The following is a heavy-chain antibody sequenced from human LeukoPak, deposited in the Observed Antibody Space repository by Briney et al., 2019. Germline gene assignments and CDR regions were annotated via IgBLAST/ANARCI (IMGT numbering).Heavy chain of an antibody. CDR2: IIPIFGTA. J-gene: IGHJ4*02. Sequence: GASVKVSCKASGGTFSSYAISWVRQAPGQGLEWMGGIIPIFGTANYAQKFQDRVTITADESTSTAYMELSSLRSEDTAVYYCATRLVGGHSSSGREFDYWGQGTLVTVSS. V-gene: IGHV1-69*01. D-gene: IGHD6-13*01. CDR3: ATRLVGGHSSSGREFDY. CDR1: GGTFSSYA.